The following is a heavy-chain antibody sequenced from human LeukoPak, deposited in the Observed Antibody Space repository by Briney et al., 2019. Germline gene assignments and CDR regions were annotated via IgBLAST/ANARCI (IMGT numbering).Heavy chain of an antibody. CDR2: ISSSSSTI. CDR3: ARDRGHETYYYDEGALYDY. J-gene: IGHJ4*02. Sequence: GGSLRLSCAASGFTFSSYSMNWVRQAPGRGLEWVSYISSSSSTIYYADSVKGRFTISRDNAKNSLYLQMNSLRAEDTAVYYCARDRGHETYYYDEGALYDYWGQGTLVTVSS. D-gene: IGHD3-22*01. V-gene: IGHV3-48*04. CDR1: GFTFSSYS.